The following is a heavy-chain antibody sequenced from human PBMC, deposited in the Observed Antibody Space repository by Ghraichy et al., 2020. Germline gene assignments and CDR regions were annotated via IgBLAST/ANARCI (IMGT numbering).Heavy chain of an antibody. V-gene: IGHV3-23*01. J-gene: IGHJ3*02. CDR3: AKDYVEDIVVVPAAMGGAFDI. Sequence: GESLNISCAASGFTFSSYAMSWVRQAPGKGLEWVSAISGSGGSTYYADSVKGRFTISRDNSKNTLYLQMNSLRAEDTAVYYCAKDYVEDIVVVPAAMGGAFDIWGQGTMVTVSS. CDR2: ISGSGGST. CDR1: GFTFSSYA. D-gene: IGHD2-2*01.